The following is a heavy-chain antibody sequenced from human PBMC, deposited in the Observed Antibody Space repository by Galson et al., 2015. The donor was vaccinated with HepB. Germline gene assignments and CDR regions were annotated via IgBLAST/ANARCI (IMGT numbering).Heavy chain of an antibody. D-gene: IGHD4-17*01. J-gene: IGHJ5*02. Sequence: PALVKPTQTLTLTCTFSGFSLSTSGVGVGWIRQPPGKALEWLALIYWDDDKRYSPPLRSRLTIAKDTSKNQVVLTMTNMDPMDTATYYCAHRGLYGLSYVSWGQGTLVTVSS. CDR3: AHRGLYGLSYVS. CDR1: GFSLSTSGVG. CDR2: IYWDDDK. V-gene: IGHV2-5*02.